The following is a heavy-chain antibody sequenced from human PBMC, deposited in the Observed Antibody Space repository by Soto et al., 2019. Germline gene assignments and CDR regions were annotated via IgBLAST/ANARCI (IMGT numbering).Heavy chain of an antibody. D-gene: IGHD6-19*01. CDR2: ISSSGSTI. Sequence: QVQLVESGGGLVKPGGSLRLSCAASGFTFSDYYMSWIRQAPGKGLEWVSYISSSGSTIYYADSVKGRFTISRDNAKNSLYLKMNSLRAEDTAVYYCARDEDRGGSGWYPSYYYMDVWGKGTTVTVSS. CDR1: GFTFSDYY. J-gene: IGHJ6*03. CDR3: ARDEDRGGSGWYPSYYYMDV. V-gene: IGHV3-11*01.